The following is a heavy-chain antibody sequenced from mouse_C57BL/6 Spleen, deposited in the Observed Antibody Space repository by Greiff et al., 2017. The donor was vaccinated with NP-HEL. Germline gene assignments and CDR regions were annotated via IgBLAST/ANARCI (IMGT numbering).Heavy chain of an antibody. J-gene: IGHJ4*01. CDR1: GYAFSSYW. D-gene: IGHD5-1*01. CDR3: ARSWSNYAMDY. V-gene: IGHV1-80*01. Sequence: QVQLKQSGAELVKPGASVKISCKASGYAFSSYWMNWVKQRPGKGLEWIGQIYPGDGDTNYNGKFKGKATLTADKSSSTAYMQLSSLTSEDSAVYFCARSWSNYAMDYWGQGTSVTVSS. CDR2: IYPGDGDT.